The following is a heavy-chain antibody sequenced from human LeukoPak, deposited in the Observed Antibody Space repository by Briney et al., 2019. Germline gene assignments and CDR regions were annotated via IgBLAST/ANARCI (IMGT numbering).Heavy chain of an antibody. J-gene: IGHJ4*02. CDR3: AKDFIVGATTGFLDY. V-gene: IGHV3-30*04. CDR2: ISYDGSNK. CDR1: GFTFSSYA. Sequence: GGSLRLSCAASGFTFSSYAMHWVRQAPGKGLEWVAVISYDGSNKYYADSVKGRFTISRDNSKNTLYLQMNSLRAEDTAVYYCAKDFIVGATTGFLDYWGQGTLVTVSS. D-gene: IGHD1-26*01.